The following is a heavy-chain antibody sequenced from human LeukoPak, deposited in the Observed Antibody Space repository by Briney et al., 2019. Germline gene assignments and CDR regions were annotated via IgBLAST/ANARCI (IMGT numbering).Heavy chain of an antibody. V-gene: IGHV4-59*01. D-gene: IGHD6-13*01. Sequence: SETLSLTCTVSGGSISSYYWSWIRQPPGKGLEWIGYIYYSGSTNYNPSLKSRVTISVDTSKNQFSLKLSSVTAADTAVYYCARAGGSSWPRTNAFDIWGQGTMVTVSS. CDR1: GGSISSYY. CDR3: ARAGGSSWPRTNAFDI. CDR2: IYYSGST. J-gene: IGHJ3*02.